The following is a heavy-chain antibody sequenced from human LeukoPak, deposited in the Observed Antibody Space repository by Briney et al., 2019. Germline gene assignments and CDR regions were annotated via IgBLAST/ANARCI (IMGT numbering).Heavy chain of an antibody. CDR3: ARVFCSWGCLVPRPNWFDP. J-gene: IGHJ5*02. D-gene: IGHD3-9*01. Sequence: GASVKVSCKASGYTFTGYYMHWVRQAPGQGLEWMGWISAYNGNTNYAQKLQGRVTMTTDTSTSTAYMELRSLRSDDTAVYYCARVFCSWGCLVPRPNWFDPWGQGTLVTVSS. CDR1: GYTFTGYY. V-gene: IGHV1-18*04. CDR2: ISAYNGNT.